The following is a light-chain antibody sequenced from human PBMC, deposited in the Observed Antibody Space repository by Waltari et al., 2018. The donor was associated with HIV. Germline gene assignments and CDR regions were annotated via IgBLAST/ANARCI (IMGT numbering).Light chain of an antibody. CDR1: KLGDKY. Sequence: SYELTQPPSVSVSPGQTASITCSGDKLGDKYACWYQQKPGQSPVLVIYQDSKRPSGIPERFSGSNPVNTATLTISGTQAMDEADYYCQAWDSSTVVFGGGTKLTVL. CDR2: QDS. CDR3: QAWDSSTVV. V-gene: IGLV3-1*01. J-gene: IGLJ2*01.